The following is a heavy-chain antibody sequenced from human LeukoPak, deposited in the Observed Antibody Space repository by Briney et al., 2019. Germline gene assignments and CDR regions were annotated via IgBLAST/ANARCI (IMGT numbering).Heavy chain of an antibody. Sequence: GGSLRLSCAASGFTFNNYAMNWVRQAPGKGLEWVSTVGVSGADTYYADSVRGRFTISRDNSKNTLSLQMRSLRAEDTAIYYCTKDCTGDYSLGYRGQGTLVTVSS. CDR1: GFTFNNYA. V-gene: IGHV3-23*01. J-gene: IGHJ4*02. D-gene: IGHD7-27*01. CDR2: VGVSGADT. CDR3: TKDCTGDYSLGY.